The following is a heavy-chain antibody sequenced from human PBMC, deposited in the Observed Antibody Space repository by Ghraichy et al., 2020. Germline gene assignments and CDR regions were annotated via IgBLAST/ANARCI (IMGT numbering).Heavy chain of an antibody. CDR3: ARDWVGGFIDY. Sequence: SVKVSCKASGGTFSSYTISWVRQAPGQGLEWMGRIIPILGIANYAQKFQGRVTITADKSTSTAYMELSSLRSEDTAVYYCARDWVGGFIDYWGQGTLVTVSS. D-gene: IGHD3-16*01. CDR1: GGTFSSYT. V-gene: IGHV1-69*04. J-gene: IGHJ4*02. CDR2: IIPILGIA.